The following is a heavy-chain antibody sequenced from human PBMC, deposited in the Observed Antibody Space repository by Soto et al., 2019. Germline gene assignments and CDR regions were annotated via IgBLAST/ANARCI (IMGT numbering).Heavy chain of an antibody. V-gene: IGHV4-39*01. CDR1: DDSINSDTYY. CDR3: ARLEGLATISYYFDF. Sequence: QLQLQESGPGLVKPSETLSLTCSVSDDSINSDTYYWGWIRQPPGKGLEWIGSIYYRGNAYYNPSHQTRVTISLDKSRSQFSLKLNSVTAADSAVYFCARLEGLATISYYFDFWGPGVLVTVSS. CDR2: IYYRGNA. D-gene: IGHD3-9*01. J-gene: IGHJ4*02.